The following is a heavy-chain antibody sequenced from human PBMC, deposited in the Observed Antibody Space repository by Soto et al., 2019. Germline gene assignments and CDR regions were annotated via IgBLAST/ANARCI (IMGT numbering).Heavy chain of an antibody. CDR2: IKSDSSGT. V-gene: IGHV3-48*02. D-gene: IGHD1-1*01. CDR3: ARDSNWSSDY. Sequence: GGSLRLSCAASGFTFSNAWINWVRQAPGKGLEWISCIKSDSSGTWYADSVKGRFTMSRDNAKNSLYLQMNSLRDEDTAVYFCARDSNWSSDYWGQGTLVTVSS. CDR1: GFTFSNAW. J-gene: IGHJ4*02.